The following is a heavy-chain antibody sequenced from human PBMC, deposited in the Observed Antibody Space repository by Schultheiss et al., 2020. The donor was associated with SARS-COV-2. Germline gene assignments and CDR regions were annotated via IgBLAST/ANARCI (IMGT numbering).Heavy chain of an antibody. CDR3: ARDNPTSHYGSGSSGPPNHYYYGMDV. D-gene: IGHD3-10*01. CDR1: GFTFSHAW. CDR2: ISYDGSNK. J-gene: IGHJ6*02. Sequence: GGSLRLSCAASGFTFSHAWMNWVRQAPGKGLEWVAVISYDGSNKYYADSVKGRFTISRDNAKNSLYLQMNSLRAEDTAVYYCARDNPTSHYGSGSSGPPNHYYYGMDVWGQGTTVTVSS. V-gene: IGHV3-30*03.